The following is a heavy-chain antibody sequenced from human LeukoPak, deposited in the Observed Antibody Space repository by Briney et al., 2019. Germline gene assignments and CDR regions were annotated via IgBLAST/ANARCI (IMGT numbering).Heavy chain of an antibody. CDR3: ARNYDSSGYYYARARSNWSDP. Sequence: GASVKVSCKASGYTFTSYYMHWVRQAPGQGLEWMGIINPSGGSTSYAQKFQGRVTMTRDMSTSTVYMELSSLRSEDTAVYYCARNYDSSGYYYARARSNWSDPWGQGTLVTVSS. CDR1: GYTFTSYY. D-gene: IGHD3-22*01. V-gene: IGHV1-46*01. CDR2: INPSGGST. J-gene: IGHJ5*02.